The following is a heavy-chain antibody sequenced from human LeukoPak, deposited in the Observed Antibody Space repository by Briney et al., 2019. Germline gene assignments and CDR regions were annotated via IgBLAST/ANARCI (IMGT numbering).Heavy chain of an antibody. D-gene: IGHD1-1*01. CDR2: IIPIFGTA. CDR3: ARDLGTRTYYYYYMDV. Sequence: ASVKVSCKASGGTFSSYAISWVRQAPGQGLEWMGGIIPIFGTANYAQKFQGRVTITADESTSTAYMELSRLRSDDTAVYYCARDLGTRTYYYYYMDVWGKGTTVTVSS. V-gene: IGHV1-69*13. J-gene: IGHJ6*03. CDR1: GGTFSSYA.